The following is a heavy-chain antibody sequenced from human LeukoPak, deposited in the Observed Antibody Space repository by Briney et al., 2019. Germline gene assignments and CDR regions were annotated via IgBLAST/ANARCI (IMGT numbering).Heavy chain of an antibody. CDR1: GGSISSGAFY. Sequence: PSETLSLTCTVSGGSISSGAFYWSWIRQHPGKGLEWIGYIYYTGSTYYNPSVKSRVSISVDTAKNQFSLKLRSVTAADTAVYYCARGSLILEWLSYYFDDWGQGTLVTVSS. V-gene: IGHV4-31*03. J-gene: IGHJ4*02. CDR3: ARGSLILEWLSYYFDD. CDR2: IYYTGST. D-gene: IGHD3-3*01.